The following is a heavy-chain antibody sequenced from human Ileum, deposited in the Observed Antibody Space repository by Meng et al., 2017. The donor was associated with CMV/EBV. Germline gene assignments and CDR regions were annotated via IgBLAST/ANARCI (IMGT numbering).Heavy chain of an antibody. Sequence: TSAAWNWIRQSPSRGLEWLGRTYYRSKWYYDYAVSVKSRITITPDTSKNQFSLQLNSVTPEDTAVYFCARDMDTRSTPTWFSAFQYWGQGTLVTVSS. D-gene: IGHD3-22*01. CDR2: TYYRSKWYY. J-gene: IGHJ1*01. CDR1: TSAA. V-gene: IGHV6-1*01. CDR3: ARDMDTRSTPTWFSAFQY.